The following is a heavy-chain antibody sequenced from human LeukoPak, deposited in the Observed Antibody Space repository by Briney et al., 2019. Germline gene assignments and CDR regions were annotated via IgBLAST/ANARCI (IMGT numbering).Heavy chain of an antibody. V-gene: IGHV3-48*01. J-gene: IGHJ4*02. Sequence: GGSLRLSCAASGFTFSSYSMNWVRQAPGKGLEWVSYISSSSSTIYYADSVKGRFTISRDNAKNSLYLQMNSLRAEDTAVYYCARSRWLQYGQSLYYFDYWGQGTLVTVSS. CDR1: GFTFSSYS. CDR2: ISSSSSTI. D-gene: IGHD5-24*01. CDR3: ARSRWLQYGQSLYYFDY.